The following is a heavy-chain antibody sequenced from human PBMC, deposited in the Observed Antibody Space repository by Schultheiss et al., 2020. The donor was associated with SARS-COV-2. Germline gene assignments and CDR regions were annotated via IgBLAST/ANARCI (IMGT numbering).Heavy chain of an antibody. V-gene: IGHV4-59*12. CDR1: GGSISSYY. D-gene: IGHD4-17*01. J-gene: IGHJ4*02. Sequence: SQTLSLTCTVSGGSISSYYWSWIRQPPGKGLEWIGCIYYSGTTNYNPSLKSRVTISVDKSKNQFSLKLSSVTAADTAVYYCARTTVTTFGGYYFDYWGQGTLVTVSS. CDR2: IYYSGTT. CDR3: ARTTVTTFGGYYFDY.